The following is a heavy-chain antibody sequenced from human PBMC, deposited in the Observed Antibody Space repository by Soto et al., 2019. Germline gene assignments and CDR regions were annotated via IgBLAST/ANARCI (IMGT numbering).Heavy chain of an antibody. J-gene: IGHJ5*02. CDR2: IYHSGST. Sequence: SETLCLTCTVSGGSISSYYWSGIRQPPGKGLEWIGYIYHSGSTYYNPSLKSRVTISVDRSKNQFSLKLSSVTAADTAVYYCARGRPIRFDPWGQGTLVTVSS. CDR3: ARGRPIRFDP. V-gene: IGHV4-59*12. CDR1: GGSISSYY.